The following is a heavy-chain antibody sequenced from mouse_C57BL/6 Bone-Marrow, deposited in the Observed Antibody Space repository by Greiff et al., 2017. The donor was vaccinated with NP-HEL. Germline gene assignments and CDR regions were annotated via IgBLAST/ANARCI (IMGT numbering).Heavy chain of an antibody. CDR2: INYDGSST. J-gene: IGHJ2*01. CDR3: ARSTVVANYFDY. Sequence: EVNVVESEGGLVQPGSSMKLSCTASGFTFSDYYMAWVRQVPEKGLEWVANINYDGSSTYYLDSLKSRFIISRDNAKNILYLQMSSLKSEDTATYYCARSTVVANYFDYWGQGTTLTVSS. CDR1: GFTFSDYY. V-gene: IGHV5-16*01. D-gene: IGHD1-1*01.